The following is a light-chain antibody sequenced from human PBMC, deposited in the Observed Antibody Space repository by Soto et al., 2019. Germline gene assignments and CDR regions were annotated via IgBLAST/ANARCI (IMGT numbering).Light chain of an antibody. CDR2: GAS. Sequence: EIVMTQSPTTLSVSPGERATLSCRASQSVYNTLAWYQQKPGQAPRLLIDGASTRATGIPARFSGSGSGTEFTLSSSSLQSEDFATYYCQQYSKWPLTFGEGTKVAIK. CDR3: QQYSKWPLT. CDR1: QSVYNT. J-gene: IGKJ4*01. V-gene: IGKV3-15*01.